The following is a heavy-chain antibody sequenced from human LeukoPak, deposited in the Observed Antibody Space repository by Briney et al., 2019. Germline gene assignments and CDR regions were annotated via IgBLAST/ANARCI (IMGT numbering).Heavy chain of an antibody. Sequence: GGSLRLSCAASGFTFSSYAMSWVRQAPGKGLEWVSAIGGSGGSTYYADSVKGRFTISRDNSKNTLCLQMNSLRAEDTAIYYCTRVGYIDEGIDYWGQGTLVTVSS. CDR2: IGGSGGST. CDR3: TRVGYIDEGIDY. V-gene: IGHV3-23*01. D-gene: IGHD5-24*01. CDR1: GFTFSSYA. J-gene: IGHJ4*02.